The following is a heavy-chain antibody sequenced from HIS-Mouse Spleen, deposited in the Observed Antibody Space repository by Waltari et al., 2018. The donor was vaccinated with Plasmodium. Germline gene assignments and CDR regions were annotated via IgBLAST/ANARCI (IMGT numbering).Heavy chain of an antibody. J-gene: IGHJ2*01. CDR2: INHSGST. D-gene: IGHD3-3*01. Sequence: QVQLQQWGAGLLKPSETLSPTSAVYGGSFSGYYWSWIRPPPGKGLAWIVEINHSGSTNYNPSPKSRVTISVDTSKNQFSLKLSSVTAADTAVYYCARVTSSGVYWYFDLWGRGTLVTVSS. CDR3: ARVTSSGVYWYFDL. V-gene: IGHV4-34*01. CDR1: GGSFSGYY.